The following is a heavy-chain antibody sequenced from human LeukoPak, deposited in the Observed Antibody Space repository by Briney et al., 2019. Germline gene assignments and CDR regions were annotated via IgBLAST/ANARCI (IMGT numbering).Heavy chain of an antibody. Sequence: ASVKVSCKASGYTFTSYDINWVRQAPGQGLEWMGWMNPNSGNTGYAQKFQGRVTMTRNTSISTAYMELSGLRSEDTAVYYCARGVDIVVVPAAPYYYYYMDVWGKGTTVTISS. D-gene: IGHD2-2*03. V-gene: IGHV1-8*01. J-gene: IGHJ6*03. CDR1: GYTFTSYD. CDR2: MNPNSGNT. CDR3: ARGVDIVVVPAAPYYYYYMDV.